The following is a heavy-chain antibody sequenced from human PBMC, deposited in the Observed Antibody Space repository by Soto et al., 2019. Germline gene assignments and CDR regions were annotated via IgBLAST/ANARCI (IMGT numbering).Heavy chain of an antibody. D-gene: IGHD2-15*01. CDR2: IIPIFGTA. V-gene: IGHV1-69*06. J-gene: IGHJ3*02. Sequence: SVKVSCKACGGTFSSYAISWVRQAPGQGLEWMGGIIPIFGTANYAQKFQGRVTITADKSTSTAYMELSSLRSEDTAVYYCARDGYCSGGSCYSDAFDIWGQGTMVTVSS. CDR3: ARDGYCSGGSCYSDAFDI. CDR1: GGTFSSYA.